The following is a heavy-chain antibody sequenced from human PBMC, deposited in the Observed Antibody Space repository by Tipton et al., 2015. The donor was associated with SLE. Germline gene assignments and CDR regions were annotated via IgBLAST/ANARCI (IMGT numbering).Heavy chain of an antibody. CDR2: INYSGST. Sequence: TLSLTCTVSGGSLNNYYWSWIRRPPGKALEWIAYINYSGSTNYNPSLKSRVTMSVDTSKNQFSLKLSSVTAADTAVYYCARRRGSSWYEGYFDYWGQGTLVTVSS. CDR3: ARRRGSSWYEGYFDY. J-gene: IGHJ4*02. D-gene: IGHD6-13*01. CDR1: GGSLNNYY. V-gene: IGHV4-59*01.